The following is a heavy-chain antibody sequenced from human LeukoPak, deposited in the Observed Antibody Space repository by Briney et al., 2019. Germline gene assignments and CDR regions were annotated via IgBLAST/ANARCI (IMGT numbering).Heavy chain of an antibody. J-gene: IGHJ3*01. CDR3: AKSTGTGAFDV. CDR1: GGRLSTFT. CDR2: IIPLLGTG. D-gene: IGHD4-17*01. V-gene: IGHV1-69*16. Sequence: ASEKVCCKASGGRLSTFTITWVRQAPAQGFEFMGGIIPLLGTGDYAQKFQGRVTMTTDESTNTAYMELSRLTSEDTAIYYCAKSTGTGAFDVWGQGTTVAVSS.